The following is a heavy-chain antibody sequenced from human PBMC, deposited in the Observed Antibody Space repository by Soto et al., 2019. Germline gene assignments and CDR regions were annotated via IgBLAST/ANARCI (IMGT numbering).Heavy chain of an antibody. CDR3: ARGNGDLHFDY. Sequence: SETLSLTCTVSGASITTHYWAWIRQPPGKGLECVGYMFYSGTISLNPSLKSRVTTSIDTSKRQFSLKLTSLIAADTAVYYCARGNGDLHFDYWGQGARVTVSS. V-gene: IGHV4-59*11. CDR2: MFYSGTI. J-gene: IGHJ4*02. CDR1: GASITTHY. D-gene: IGHD7-27*01.